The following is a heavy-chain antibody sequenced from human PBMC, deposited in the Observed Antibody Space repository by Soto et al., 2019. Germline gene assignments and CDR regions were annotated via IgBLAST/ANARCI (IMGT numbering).Heavy chain of an antibody. CDR3: TAGKLYPSLYFDS. CDR1: GFTFNDYT. D-gene: IGHD2-8*01. V-gene: IGHV3-49*04. Sequence: GGSLRLSCTASGFTFNDYTLSWVRQAPGKGLEWVGFIRSKAYGGTTEYAASVKGRFTISRDDSKSIAYLQMNSLKTEDTAVYYCTAGKLYPSLYFDSWGQGTLVTVSS. CDR2: IRSKAYGGTT. J-gene: IGHJ4*02.